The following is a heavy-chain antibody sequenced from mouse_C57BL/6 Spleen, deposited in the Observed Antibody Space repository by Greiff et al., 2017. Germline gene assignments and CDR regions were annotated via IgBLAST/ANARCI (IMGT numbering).Heavy chain of an antibody. D-gene: IGHD3-2*02. J-gene: IGHJ3*01. Sequence: VQLQQSGPELVKPGASVKISCKASGYAFSSSWMNWVKQRPGKGLEWIGRIYPGDGDTNYNGKFKGKATLTADKSSSTAYMQLSSLTSEDSAVYFCARSWTAQAAWFAYWGQGTLVTVSA. CDR1: GYAFSSSW. V-gene: IGHV1-82*01. CDR2: IYPGDGDT. CDR3: ARSWTAQAAWFAY.